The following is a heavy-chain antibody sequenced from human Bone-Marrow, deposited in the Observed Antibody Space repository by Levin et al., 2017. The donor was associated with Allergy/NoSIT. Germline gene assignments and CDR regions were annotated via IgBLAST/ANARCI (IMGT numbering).Heavy chain of an antibody. D-gene: IGHD3-3*01. CDR1: GDSVSSNSAA. CDR2: TYYRSKWYN. Sequence: PSETLSLTCAISGDSVSSNSAAWNWIRQSPSRGLEWLGRTYYRSKWYNDYAVSVKSRITINPDTSKNQFSLQLNSVTPEDTAVYYCARASHYDFWSGYSYYYYYYMDVWGKGTTVTVSS. V-gene: IGHV6-1*01. CDR3: ARASHYDFWSGYSYYYYYYMDV. J-gene: IGHJ6*03.